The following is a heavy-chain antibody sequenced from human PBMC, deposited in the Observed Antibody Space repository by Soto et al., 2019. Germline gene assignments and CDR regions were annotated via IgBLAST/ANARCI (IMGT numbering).Heavy chain of an antibody. D-gene: IGHD3-10*01. J-gene: IGHJ6*02. CDR2: VIPVFGTA. Sequence: SVKVSCKASGGPYNSFAISWVRQAPGQGLEWIGGVIPVFGTATYAQKFKGRVTIAAEESTSTAYMELSSLTSEDTAVYYCARFLGGAGSYYDGQNYNYYNGMDVWGQGTTVTVSS. CDR1: GGPYNSFA. CDR3: ARFLGGAGSYYDGQNYNYYNGMDV. V-gene: IGHV1-69*13.